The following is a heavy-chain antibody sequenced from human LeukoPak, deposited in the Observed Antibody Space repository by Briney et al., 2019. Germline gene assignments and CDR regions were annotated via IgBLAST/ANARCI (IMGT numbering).Heavy chain of an antibody. CDR1: GLTFSNYA. CDR2: ITSGFTP. D-gene: IGHD1-26*01. V-gene: IGHV3-23*01. CDR3: AKAYSDSRVGDVFLEY. J-gene: IGHJ4*02. Sequence: GGSLSLSCAASGLTFSNYAMSWFRQAPGKGLEWVSGITSGFTPLYADSVKGRFTISRDNSKSTFHLQMNSLRDEDTAVYYCAKAYSDSRVGDVFLEYWGQGTLVTVSS.